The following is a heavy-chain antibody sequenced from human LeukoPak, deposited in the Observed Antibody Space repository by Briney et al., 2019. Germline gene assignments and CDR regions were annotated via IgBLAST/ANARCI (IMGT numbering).Heavy chain of an antibody. CDR2: ISSSGSTK. D-gene: IGHD6-19*01. J-gene: IGHJ4*02. Sequence: GGSLRLSCAASGFTFSDYYMSWIRQAPGEGLEWVSYISSSGSTKYYADSVKGRITISRDNAKNSLYLQMNSLRAEDTAVYYCAREGIAVAVYLNYWGQGTLVTVSS. V-gene: IGHV3-11*01. CDR3: AREGIAVAVYLNY. CDR1: GFTFSDYY.